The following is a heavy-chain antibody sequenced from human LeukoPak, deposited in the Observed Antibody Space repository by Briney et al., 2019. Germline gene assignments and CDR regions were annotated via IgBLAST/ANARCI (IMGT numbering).Heavy chain of an antibody. CDR1: GGSFSGYY. J-gene: IGHJ4*02. V-gene: IGHV4-34*01. Sequence: PSETLSLTCAVYGGSFSGYYWSWIRQPPGKGLEWIGEINHSGSTNYNPSLKSRVTISVDTSKNQFSLKLSSVTAADTAVYYCARADSSSWYPNGQSDYWGQGTLVTVSS. CDR3: ARADSSSWYPNGQSDY. CDR2: INHSGST. D-gene: IGHD6-13*01.